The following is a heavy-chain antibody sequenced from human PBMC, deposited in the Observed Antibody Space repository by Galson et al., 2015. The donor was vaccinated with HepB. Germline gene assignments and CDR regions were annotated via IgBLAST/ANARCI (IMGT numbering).Heavy chain of an antibody. CDR2: IRLAADHT. Sequence: SLRLSCAASGFTFTTYAMCGVRQAPGKGLEWVSAIRLAADHTSYADSVKGRFTTSSDNSKNTVLLQMDSLIADDTAIYYCASAMRVYCGLDCSDQWGQGTLVTGS. CDR1: GFTFTTYA. J-gene: IGHJ4*02. V-gene: IGHV3-23*01. D-gene: IGHD4-23*01. CDR3: ASAMRVYCGLDCSDQ.